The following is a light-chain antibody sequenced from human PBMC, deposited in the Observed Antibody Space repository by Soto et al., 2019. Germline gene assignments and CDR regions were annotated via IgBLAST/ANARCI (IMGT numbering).Light chain of an antibody. CDR1: QSLLHSNGYNY. Sequence: DIVMTQSPLSLPVTPGEPASISCRSSQSLLHSNGYNYLDWYLQKPGQSPQLLIHLGSNRASGVPDRFRGSGSGTDFTLNISRVEAEEVGVYYCMQALQTPLSITFGQGTRLEIK. CDR3: MQALQTPLSIT. V-gene: IGKV2-28*01. CDR2: LGS. J-gene: IGKJ5*01.